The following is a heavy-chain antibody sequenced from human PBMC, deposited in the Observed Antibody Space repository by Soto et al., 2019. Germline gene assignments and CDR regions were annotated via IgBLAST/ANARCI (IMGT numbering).Heavy chain of an antibody. V-gene: IGHV3-13*01. CDR3: ARESAQLHGDSMGADAFDI. CDR1: GFTFSSYD. Sequence: GGSLRLSCAASGFTFSSYDMHWVRQATGKGLEWVSAIGTAGDTYYPGSVKGRFTISRENAKNSLYLQMNSLRAGDTAVYYCARESAQLHGDSMGADAFDIWGQGTMVTVSS. CDR2: IGTAGDT. J-gene: IGHJ3*02. D-gene: IGHD4-17*01.